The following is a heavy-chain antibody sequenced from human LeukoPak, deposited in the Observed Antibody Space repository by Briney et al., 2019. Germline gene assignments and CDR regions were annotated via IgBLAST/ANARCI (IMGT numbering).Heavy chain of an antibody. CDR3: AREEIVPAAYFDY. CDR1: GSTFDDYA. CDR2: ISSSGSTI. Sequence: GGSLRLSCAASGSTFDDYAMNWVRQAPGKGLEWVSYISSSGSTIYYADSVKGRFTISRDNAKNSLYLQMNSLRAEDTAVYYCAREEIVPAAYFDYWGQGTLVTVSS. D-gene: IGHD2-2*01. V-gene: IGHV3-48*03. J-gene: IGHJ4*02.